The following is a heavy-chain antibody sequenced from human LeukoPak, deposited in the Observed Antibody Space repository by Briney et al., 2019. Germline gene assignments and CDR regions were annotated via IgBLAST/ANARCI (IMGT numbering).Heavy chain of an antibody. Sequence: GGSLRLSCAASGFTFSSYAMSWVRQAPGKGLEWVSAISGSGGSTYYADSVKGRFTISRDNSKNTLYLQMNSLRAEDTAVYYCARSYGDYGRAFDYWGQGTLVTVSS. D-gene: IGHD4-17*01. CDR2: ISGSGGST. V-gene: IGHV3-23*01. J-gene: IGHJ4*02. CDR3: ARSYGDYGRAFDY. CDR1: GFTFSSYA.